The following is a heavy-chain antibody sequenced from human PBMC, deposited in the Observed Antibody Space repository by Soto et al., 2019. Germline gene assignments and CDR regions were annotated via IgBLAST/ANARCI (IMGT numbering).Heavy chain of an antibody. D-gene: IGHD3-10*01. J-gene: IGHJ4*02. Sequence: GGSLRLSCAASGFTFSSYAISWVRQAPGKGLEGVSAISGSGGSTYYAYSVKGRFTISRDNSKNTLYLQMNSLRAEDTAVYYCAKGQGVLWFGESPYWGQGTLVTVSS. CDR2: ISGSGGST. V-gene: IGHV3-23*01. CDR3: AKGQGVLWFGESPY. CDR1: GFTFSSYA.